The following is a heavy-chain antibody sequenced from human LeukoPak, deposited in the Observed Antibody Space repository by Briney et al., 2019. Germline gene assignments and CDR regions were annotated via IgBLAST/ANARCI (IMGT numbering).Heavy chain of an antibody. CDR3: ARVPSYNGAEGFYYYGLDV. J-gene: IGHJ6*02. Sequence: ASVKVSCKASGYTFTSYDINWVRQATGQGPEWMGWINPISGNTGYAQKLQGGVTMTRDNSISTAYMELSSLTSEDTAVYYCARVPSYNGAEGFYYYGLDVWGHGTTVTVSS. CDR1: GYTFTSYD. CDR2: INPISGNT. V-gene: IGHV1-8*01. D-gene: IGHD2-8*01.